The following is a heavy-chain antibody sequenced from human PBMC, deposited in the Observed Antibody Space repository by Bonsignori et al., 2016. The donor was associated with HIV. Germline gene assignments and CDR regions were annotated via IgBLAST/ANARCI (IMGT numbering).Heavy chain of an antibody. CDR3: ARGDDAFDI. Sequence: RQAPGKGLEWIGYIYYSGSTNYNPSLKSRVTISVDTSKNQFSLKLSSVTAADTAVYYCARGDDAFDIWGQGTMVTVSS. J-gene: IGHJ3*02. V-gene: IGHV4-59*01. CDR2: IYYSGST.